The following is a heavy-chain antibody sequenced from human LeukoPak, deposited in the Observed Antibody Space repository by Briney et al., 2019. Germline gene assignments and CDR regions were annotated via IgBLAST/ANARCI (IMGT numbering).Heavy chain of an antibody. CDR1: GFSFSNYW. CDR3: ARIRESLGLGAFDI. D-gene: IGHD7-27*01. J-gene: IGHJ3*02. CDR2: INSDGSTT. V-gene: IGHV3-74*03. Sequence: SGGSLGLSCAASGFSFSNYWMCRVRQAPGKGLVCVSRINSDGSTTTYADSVKGRFTISRDNAKNTLYLQMNSLRAEYSALYYCARIRESLGLGAFDIWGQGTMVTVSS.